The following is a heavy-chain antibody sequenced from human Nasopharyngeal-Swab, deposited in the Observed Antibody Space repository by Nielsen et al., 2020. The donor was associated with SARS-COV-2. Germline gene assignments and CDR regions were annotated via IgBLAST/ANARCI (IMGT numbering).Heavy chain of an antibody. V-gene: IGHV5-51*01. J-gene: IGHJ4*02. D-gene: IGHD1-7*01. Sequence: GSLSLSCTGSGYSFCSYCNGWVRHLPGKGLERMGIMYIRYSDSSYSPSFQGHVTISADKSISTAYLQWSSLKASDTAMYYCATAFNGNYYWDYWGQGTLVTVSS. CDR2: MYIRYSDS. CDR1: GYSFCSYC. CDR3: ATAFNGNYYWDY.